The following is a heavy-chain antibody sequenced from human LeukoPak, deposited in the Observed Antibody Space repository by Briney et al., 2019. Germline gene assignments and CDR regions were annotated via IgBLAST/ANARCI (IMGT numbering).Heavy chain of an antibody. CDR3: ARLWATVIDWGAFDI. V-gene: IGHV3-7*01. D-gene: IGHD4-17*01. CDR1: GFTFSTYN. CDR2: IKQDGSEK. Sequence: GGSLRLSCAVSGFTFSTYNMNWVRQAPGKGLEWVANIKQDGSEKYYVDSVKGRFTISRDNAKNSLSLHMNSLRAEDTAVYHCARLWATVIDWGAFDIWGQGTMITVSS. J-gene: IGHJ3*02.